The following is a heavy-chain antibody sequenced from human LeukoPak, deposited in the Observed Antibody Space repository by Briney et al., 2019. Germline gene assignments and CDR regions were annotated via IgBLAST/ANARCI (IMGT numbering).Heavy chain of an antibody. Sequence: PSETLSLTCAVSTYSTTSDYYWGWIRQPPGKGLEWIGTIFQSGSTYYNPSLVSRVSMSVDTSKNQFSLQLYSGTAADTAVYSCARHSQWGLVPWTFDIWGRGTMVTVPS. D-gene: IGHD2-21*01. CDR2: IFQSGST. CDR1: TYSTTSDYY. J-gene: IGHJ3*02. V-gene: IGHV4-38-2*01. CDR3: ARHSQWGLVPWTFDI.